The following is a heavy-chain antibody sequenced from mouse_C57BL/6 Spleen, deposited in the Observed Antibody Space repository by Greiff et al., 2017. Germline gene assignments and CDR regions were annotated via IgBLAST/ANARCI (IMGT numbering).Heavy chain of an antibody. Sequence: VQLQQSGAELVMPGASVKLSCKASGYTFTDYYINWVKQRPGQGLEWIARIYPGSGNTYYNEKFKGKATLTAEKSSNTAYMQLSSLTSEDSAGYFCARRRYDGYFYVWGTGTTVTVTS. V-gene: IGHV1-76*01. CDR3: ARRRYDGYFYV. J-gene: IGHJ1*03. CDR1: GYTFTDYY. D-gene: IGHD2-12*01. CDR2: IYPGSGNT.